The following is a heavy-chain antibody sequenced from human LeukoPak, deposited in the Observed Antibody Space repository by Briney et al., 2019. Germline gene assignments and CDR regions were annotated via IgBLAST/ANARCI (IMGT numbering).Heavy chain of an antibody. CDR1: GGSLTNYY. J-gene: IGHJ4*02. V-gene: IGHV4-59*01. CDR2: IFYSGST. CDR3: ARGPAFDY. Sequence: PSETLSLTCTVSGGSLTNYYWSCIRQPPGKGLEWIGYIFYSGSTKYNPSLKSPVTISLDTSKNHFSLRLSSVTPADTAVYFCARGPAFDYWGQGTLVTVSS.